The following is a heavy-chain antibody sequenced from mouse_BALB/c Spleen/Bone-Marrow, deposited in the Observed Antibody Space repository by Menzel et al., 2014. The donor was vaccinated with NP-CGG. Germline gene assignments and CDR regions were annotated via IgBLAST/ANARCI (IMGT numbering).Heavy chain of an antibody. J-gene: IGHJ4*01. CDR2: INPSNGGT. CDR1: GYTFTSYS. V-gene: IGHV1S81*02. D-gene: IGHD2-12*01. CDR3: TRSRRAMDH. Sequence: VKLQESGAELVKPGASVKLSCKASGYTFTSYSMCWVKQRPGQGLERIGEINPSNGGTNFNEKFKSKATLTVDKSSSTAYMSLSSLTSEDSAVYYCTRSRRAMDHWGQGTSVTVPS.